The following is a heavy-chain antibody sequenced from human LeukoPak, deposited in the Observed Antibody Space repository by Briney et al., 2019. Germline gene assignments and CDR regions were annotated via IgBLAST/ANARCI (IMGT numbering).Heavy chain of an antibody. V-gene: IGHV3-23*01. CDR2: ISSSGDNT. CDR1: GFTFINYV. D-gene: IGHD3-10*01. J-gene: IGHJ6*02. CDR3: ATTEGMVRGVIKKTGFSYGLDV. Sequence: GGSLRLSCAASGFTFINYVINWVRQAPGKGLEWVSAISSSGDNTYYADSVKGRFTISRDNSKNTLYLQMNSLRAEDTAIYYCATTEGMVRGVIKKTGFSYGLDVWGQGTTVTVSS.